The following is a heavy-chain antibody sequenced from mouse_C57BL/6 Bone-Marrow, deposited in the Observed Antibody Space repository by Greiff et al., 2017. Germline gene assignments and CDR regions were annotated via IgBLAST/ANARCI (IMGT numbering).Heavy chain of an antibody. CDR1: GYTFTNYW. CDR3: ARGDYYGSSFAY. D-gene: IGHD1-1*01. CDR2: IYPGGGYT. Sequence: VQLQQSGAELVRPGTSVKMSCKASGYTFTNYWIGWAKQRPGHGLEWIGDIYPGGGYTNYNEKFKGKATLTADKSYSTAYMQFSSLTSEDSAIYYCARGDYYGSSFAYWGQGTLVTVSA. J-gene: IGHJ3*01. V-gene: IGHV1-63*01.